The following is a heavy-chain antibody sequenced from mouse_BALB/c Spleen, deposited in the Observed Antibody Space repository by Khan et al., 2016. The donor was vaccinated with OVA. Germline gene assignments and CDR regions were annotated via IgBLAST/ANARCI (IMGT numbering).Heavy chain of an antibody. CDR3: TRLGTTGWFAY. CDR2: IDPFNGST. Sequence: MQLQESGPELTKPGASVKISCKASGYSFTDYYIHWVKQSHGQSLEWIGYIDPFNGSTTFNQKFKGTATLTVDKSSSTAYMHLNSLTSEDSAVYYCTRLGTTGWFAYWGQGTLVTVSA. V-gene: IGHV1S135*01. J-gene: IGHJ3*01. CDR1: GYSFTDYY. D-gene: IGHD2-13*01.